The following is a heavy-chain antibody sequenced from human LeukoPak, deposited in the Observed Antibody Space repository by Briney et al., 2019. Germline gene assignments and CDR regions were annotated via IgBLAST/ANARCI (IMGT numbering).Heavy chain of an antibody. CDR1: GYTFTDYY. CDR3: ARDSQPTARGGVVVAAVPDYYMDV. V-gene: IGHV1-2*02. J-gene: IGHJ6*03. Sequence: ASVKVSCKASGYTFTDYYMNWVRQAPGQGLEWMGWINPNSGGINYAQKFQDRVTMTRDTSINTAYMELRRLSSDDTAIYYCARDSQPTARGGVVVAAVPDYYMDVWGKGTTVTVSS. CDR2: INPNSGGI. D-gene: IGHD2-15*01.